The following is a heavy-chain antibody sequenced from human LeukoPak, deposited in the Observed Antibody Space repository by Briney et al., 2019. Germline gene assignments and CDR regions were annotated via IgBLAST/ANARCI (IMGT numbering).Heavy chain of an antibody. CDR1: GGSISSYY. CDR3: ARGGGGNSGYYYYYYMDV. D-gene: IGHD4-23*01. V-gene: IGHV4-4*07. Sequence: SETLSLTCTVSGGSISSYYWSWIRQPAGKGLEWIGRIYTSGSTNYNPSLKSRLIMSVDTSKNQFSLRLSSVTAADTAMYYCARGGGGNSGYYYYYYMDVWGKGTTVTVSS. CDR2: IYTSGST. J-gene: IGHJ6*03.